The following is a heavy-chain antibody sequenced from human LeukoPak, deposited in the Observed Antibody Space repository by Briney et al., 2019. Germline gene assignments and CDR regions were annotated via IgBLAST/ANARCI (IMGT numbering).Heavy chain of an antibody. CDR3: ARGPASGSNFAWFDP. CDR1: GGSLTNYY. D-gene: IGHD3-10*01. J-gene: IGHJ5*02. V-gene: IGHV4-34*01. CDR2: INHGGKT. Sequence: SGTLSLTCAVYGGSLTNYYWSWIRQPPGKGLEWIGEINHGGKTYYNPSLKSRVTISVDMSKNQFSLELSYVTAADTAVYYCARGPASGSNFAWFDPWGQGTLVTVSS.